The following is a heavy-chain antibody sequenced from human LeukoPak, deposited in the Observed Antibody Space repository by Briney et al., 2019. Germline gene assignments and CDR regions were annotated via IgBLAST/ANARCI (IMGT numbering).Heavy chain of an antibody. Sequence: PGESLRLSCAASGFTVGSNYMSWVRQAPGKGREWVSLIYSDGSTFYADSVRGRFTISRDNFKNTLYLQMNNLRAEDTAVYYCALRGFSYDVDYWGQGSLVTVSS. CDR3: ALRGFSYDVDY. CDR1: GFTVGSNY. D-gene: IGHD5-18*01. J-gene: IGHJ4*02. V-gene: IGHV3-66*01. CDR2: IYSDGST.